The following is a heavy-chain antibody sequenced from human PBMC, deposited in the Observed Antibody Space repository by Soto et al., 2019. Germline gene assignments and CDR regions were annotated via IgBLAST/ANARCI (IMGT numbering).Heavy chain of an antibody. D-gene: IGHD3-3*01. CDR3: AREVRVRGFAFDI. CDR1: GFTVSSNY. J-gene: IGHJ3*02. V-gene: IGHV3-66*01. CDR2: IYSGGST. Sequence: PGGSLRLSCAASGFTVSSNYMSWVRQAPGKGLEWVSVIYSGGSTYYADSVKGRFTISRDNSKNTLYLQMNSLRVEDTAVYYCAREVRVRGFAFDIWGQGTMVTVSS.